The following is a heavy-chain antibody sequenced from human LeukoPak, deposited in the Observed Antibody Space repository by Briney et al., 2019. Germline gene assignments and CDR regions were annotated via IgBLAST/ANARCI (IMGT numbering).Heavy chain of an antibody. D-gene: IGHD6-6*01. CDR1: GFTFSSYE. Sequence: GGSLRLSCAASGFTFSSYEMNWVRQAPGKGLEWVSYISSSGSTINYADSVKGRFTISRDNAKNSLYLQMNSLRAEDTAVYYCARAYSSSTFDYWGQGTLVTVSP. CDR2: ISSSGSTI. J-gene: IGHJ4*02. V-gene: IGHV3-48*03. CDR3: ARAYSSSTFDY.